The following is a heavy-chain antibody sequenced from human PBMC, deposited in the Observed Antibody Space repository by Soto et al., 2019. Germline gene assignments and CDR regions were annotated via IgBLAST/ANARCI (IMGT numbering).Heavy chain of an antibody. CDR3: SFWSGYYNRGWFDP. CDR1: GGTFSSYT. Sequence: QVQLVQSGAEVKKPGSSVKVSCKASGGTFSSYTIRWVRQAPGQGIEWMGRIIPILGLANYAQKFQGRVTINADKATRTAYMELSSLRSEATAVYDCSFWSGYYNRGWFDPWGQGTLVTVSS. V-gene: IGHV1-69*02. J-gene: IGHJ5*02. D-gene: IGHD3-3*01. CDR2: IIPILGLA.